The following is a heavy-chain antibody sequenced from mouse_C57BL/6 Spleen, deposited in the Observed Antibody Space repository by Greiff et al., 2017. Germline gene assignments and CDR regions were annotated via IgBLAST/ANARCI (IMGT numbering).Heavy chain of an antibody. D-gene: IGHD3-2*02. Sequence: VQLQQSGPELVKPGASVKIPCKASGYTFTDYNMDWVKQSHGKSLEWIGDINPNNGGTIYNQKFKGKATLTVDKSSSTAYMELRSLTSEDTAVYYCARLDSSGPYYYAMDYWGQGTSVTVSS. CDR2: INPNNGGT. CDR3: ARLDSSGPYYYAMDY. CDR1: GYTFTDYN. V-gene: IGHV1-18*01. J-gene: IGHJ4*01.